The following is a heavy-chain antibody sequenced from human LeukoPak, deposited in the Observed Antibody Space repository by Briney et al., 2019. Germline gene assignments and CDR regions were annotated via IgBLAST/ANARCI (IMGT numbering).Heavy chain of an antibody. D-gene: IGHD3-16*01. V-gene: IGHV3-21*06. CDR3: ARAPEDYSDTPGYFDY. CDR2: ISGSNSYI. J-gene: IGHJ4*02. CDR1: GFTFGSYS. Sequence: GGSLRLSCAASGFTFGSYSMNWVRQAPGKGLEWVSSISGSNSYIYYADSVKGRFTISRDNAKNSLYLQMNSLRAEDTAVYYCARAPEDYSDTPGYFDYWGQGVLVTVSS.